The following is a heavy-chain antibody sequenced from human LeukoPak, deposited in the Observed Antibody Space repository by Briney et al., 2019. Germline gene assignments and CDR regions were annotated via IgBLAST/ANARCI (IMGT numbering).Heavy chain of an antibody. CDR1: GFTISTYG. V-gene: IGHV3-48*01. J-gene: IGHJ6*03. CDR3: ARAGYSYGRYYYYMDV. CDR2: ISSSSSTI. D-gene: IGHD5-18*01. Sequence: GGSLRLSCAASGFTISTYGMSWVRQAPGKGLEWVSYISSSSSTIYYADSVKGRFTISRDNAKNSLYLQMNSLRAEDTAVYYCARAGYSYGRYYYYMDVWGKGTTVTVSS.